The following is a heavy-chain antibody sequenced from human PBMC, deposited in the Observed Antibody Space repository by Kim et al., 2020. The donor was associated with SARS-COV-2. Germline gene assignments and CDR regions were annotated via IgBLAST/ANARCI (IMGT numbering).Heavy chain of an antibody. D-gene: IGHD4-17*01. CDR3: ARDGDYGEFDRTNDY. Sequence: GGSLRLSCAASGFTFSSYEMNWVRQAPGKGLEWVSYISSSGSTIYYADSVKGRFTISRDNAKNSLYLQMNSLRAEDTAVYYCARDGDYGEFDRTNDYWGQGTLVTVSS. CDR2: ISSSGSTI. CDR1: GFTFSSYE. J-gene: IGHJ4*02. V-gene: IGHV3-48*03.